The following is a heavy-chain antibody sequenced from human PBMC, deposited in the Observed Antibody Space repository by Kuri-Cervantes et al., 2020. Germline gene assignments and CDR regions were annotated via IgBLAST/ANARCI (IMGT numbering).Heavy chain of an antibody. D-gene: IGHD3-3*01. CDR1: GGSISSSSYY. V-gene: IGHV4-39*07. J-gene: IGHJ3*02. CDR3: ARRRQMEWLLLENAFDI. CDR2: IYHSGST. Sequence: SETLSLTCNVSGGSISSSSYYWAWIRQSPGKGLEWIGSIYHSGSTYYNPSLKSRVTISVDTSKNQFSLKLSSVTAADTAVYYCARRRQMEWLLLENAFDIWGQGTMVTVSS.